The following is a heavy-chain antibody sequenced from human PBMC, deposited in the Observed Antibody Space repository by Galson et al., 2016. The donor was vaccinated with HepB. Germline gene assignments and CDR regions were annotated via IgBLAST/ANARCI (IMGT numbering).Heavy chain of an antibody. CDR3: ATALAGGASFY. V-gene: IGHV4-39*01. D-gene: IGHD1-26*01. Sequence: GASISTSSYYWGWIRQPPGKGLEWIGNIYYRGSTYYLPSLKSRVTISVDTSKNQFSLQLSSVTAADTAVYYCATALAGGASFYWGQGTLVTVST. CDR1: GASISTSSYY. J-gene: IGHJ4*02. CDR2: IYYRGST.